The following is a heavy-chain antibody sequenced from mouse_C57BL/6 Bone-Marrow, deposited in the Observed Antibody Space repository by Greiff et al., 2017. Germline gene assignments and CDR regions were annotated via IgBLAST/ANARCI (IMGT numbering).Heavy chain of an antibody. Sequence: QVQLQQPGAELVMPGASVKLTCKASGYTFTSYWMHWVKQRPGQGLAWIGEIDPSDSYTNYNQKFKGKSTLTVDKSSSTAYMQLSSLTSEDSAVYYCARDTRGYFDYWGQGTTLTVSS. CDR3: ARDTRGYFDY. CDR1: GYTFTSYW. V-gene: IGHV1-69*01. CDR2: IDPSDSYT. J-gene: IGHJ2*01. D-gene: IGHD3-3*01.